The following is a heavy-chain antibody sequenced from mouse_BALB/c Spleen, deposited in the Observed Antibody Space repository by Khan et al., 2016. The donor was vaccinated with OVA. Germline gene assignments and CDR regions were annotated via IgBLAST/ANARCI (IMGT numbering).Heavy chain of an antibody. CDR3: ARHWVGIMDY. Sequence: VELVESGGDLVKPGGSLKLSCAASGFTFSTYGMSWVRQTPDKRLEWVATISSAGTYTYYPDSVKGRFTISSDNAKNTLYLQMNSLRSEDTAMYYCARHWVGIMDYWGQGTSLTVSS. CDR1: GFTFSTYG. CDR2: ISSAGTYT. V-gene: IGHV5-6*01. D-gene: IGHD1-1*01. J-gene: IGHJ4*01.